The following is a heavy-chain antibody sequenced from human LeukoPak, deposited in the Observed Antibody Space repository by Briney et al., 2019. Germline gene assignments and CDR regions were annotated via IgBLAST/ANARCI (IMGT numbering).Heavy chain of an antibody. CDR1: RSTFKTYG. Sequence: PGGSPRLSCAASRSTFKTYGMHWVRQAPGKGLEWVAVISYDGSNKNYADSVQGRFSISRDNSKNTLYLQMNSLSAEDTAVYYCAKDETTGAGAYFYGMDVWGQGTTVTVSS. J-gene: IGHJ6*02. V-gene: IGHV3-30*18. D-gene: IGHD1-1*01. CDR2: ISYDGSNK. CDR3: AKDETTGAGAYFYGMDV.